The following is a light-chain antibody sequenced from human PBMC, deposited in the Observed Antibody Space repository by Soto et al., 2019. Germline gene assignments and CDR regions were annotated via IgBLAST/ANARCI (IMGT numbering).Light chain of an antibody. Sequence: DIQMTQSPSTLSASVGDRITITCRARPNIGRWLAWYQQKPGRAPNLLIYAASSLESGVPSRFSGSGSGTEFTLTINSLQPDDFATYYCHQYESDSWTFGQGTKVEIK. J-gene: IGKJ1*01. CDR1: PNIGRW. CDR3: HQYESDSWT. CDR2: AAS. V-gene: IGKV1-5*03.